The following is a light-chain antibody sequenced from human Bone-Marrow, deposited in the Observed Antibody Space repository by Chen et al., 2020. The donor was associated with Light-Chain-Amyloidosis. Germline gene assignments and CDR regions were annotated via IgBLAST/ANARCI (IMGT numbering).Light chain of an antibody. J-gene: IGLJ2*01. V-gene: IGLV3-25*03. CDR2: RDT. CDR1: ALPTKY. CDR3: QSADSSGTYEVI. Sequence: SYDLTQPPSVSVSPGQTARITRSGDALPTKYAYWYQQKPGQAPVLVIHRDTERPSGISELFSGSSSGTTATLTISGVQAEDEADYHCQSADSSGTYEVIFGGGTKLTVL.